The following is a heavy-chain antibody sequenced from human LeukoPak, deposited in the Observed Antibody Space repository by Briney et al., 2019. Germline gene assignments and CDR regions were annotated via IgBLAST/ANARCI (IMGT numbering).Heavy chain of an antibody. CDR2: ISWNSGSI. D-gene: IGHD5-24*01. CDR1: GFTSDDYA. J-gene: IGHJ4*02. CDR3: AKDTRYPHGYNLDYFDY. V-gene: IGHV3-9*02. Sequence: GRSLRLSCAASGFTSDDYAMHWVRQAPGKGLEWVSGISWNSGSIGYADSVKGRFTISRDNAKNSLYLQMNSLRAEDTALYYCAKDTRYPHGYNLDYFDYWGQGTLVTVSS.